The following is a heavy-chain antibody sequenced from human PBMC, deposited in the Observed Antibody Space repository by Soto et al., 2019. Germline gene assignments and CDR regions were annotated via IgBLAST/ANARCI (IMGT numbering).Heavy chain of an antibody. V-gene: IGHV3-48*02. J-gene: IGHJ6*02. D-gene: IGHD3-3*01. CDR3: ARERTTITIFGVVYYVMDV. CDR1: GFTFSSYS. Sequence: HPGGLRLSCAASGFTFSSYSMNWVRQAPGKGLEWVSYISSSSSTIYYADSVKGRFTISRDNAKNSLYLQMNSLRDEDTAVYYCARERTTITIFGVVYYVMDVWGQGTTVTVSS. CDR2: ISSSSSTI.